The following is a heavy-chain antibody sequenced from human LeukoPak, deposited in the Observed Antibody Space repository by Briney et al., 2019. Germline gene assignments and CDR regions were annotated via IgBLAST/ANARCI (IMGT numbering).Heavy chain of an antibody. V-gene: IGHV3-23*01. J-gene: IGHJ4*02. CDR3: ARGSDTAMVLFYYFDY. CDR2: ISPGGDIT. CDR1: GFTFSNHG. D-gene: IGHD5-18*01. Sequence: GGSLRLSCAASGFTFSNHGMNWVRQAPGKGLEWVSGISPGGDITYYADSVQGWFTISRDNSKNTVYLQMNTLRAEDTAVYYCARGSDTAMVLFYYFDYWGQGTLVTVSS.